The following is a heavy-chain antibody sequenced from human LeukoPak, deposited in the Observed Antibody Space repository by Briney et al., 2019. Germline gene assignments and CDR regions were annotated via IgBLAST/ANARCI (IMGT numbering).Heavy chain of an antibody. CDR2: IQNDGSNE. CDR1: GFTFRSYG. V-gene: IGHV3-30*02. J-gene: IGHJ6*03. Sequence: GGSLRLSCAASGFTFRSYGMHWVRQAPGKGLEWVAYIQNDGSNEQYADSVKGRFSISRDSSKNILYLQMNSLRAEDTAVYYCAKDCCSNGIGCYYYYMDVWGKGTTVTISS. CDR3: AKDCCSNGIGCYYYYMDV. D-gene: IGHD2-8*01.